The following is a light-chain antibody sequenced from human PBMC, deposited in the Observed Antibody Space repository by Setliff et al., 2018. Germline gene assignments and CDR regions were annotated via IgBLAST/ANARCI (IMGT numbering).Light chain of an antibody. CDR2: DVS. CDR3: SSYTNSRTVI. Sequence: QSVLAQPPSASGSPGQSVTISCTGTSSDVGAYNYVSWYQRHPGEAPKLLLYDVSNRPSGISHRFSGSKSGSTASLTISGLQAEDEADYFCSSYTNSRTVIFGGGTK. V-gene: IGLV2-14*03. CDR1: SSDVGAYNY. J-gene: IGLJ2*01.